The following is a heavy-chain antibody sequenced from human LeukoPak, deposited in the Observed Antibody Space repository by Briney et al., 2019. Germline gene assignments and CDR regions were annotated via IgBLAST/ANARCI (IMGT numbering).Heavy chain of an antibody. Sequence: GGSLRLSCAASGFSFSAYWMTWVRQAPGTGLEWVANINPAGSETYYVERVKGRFSIYRDNAKNLVYLQMNSLRAEDSAVYHCARFGYVAAVDVWGQGAPVTVSS. J-gene: IGHJ4*02. D-gene: IGHD2-15*01. CDR2: INPAGSET. V-gene: IGHV3-7*01. CDR1: GFSFSAYW. CDR3: ARFGYVAAVDV.